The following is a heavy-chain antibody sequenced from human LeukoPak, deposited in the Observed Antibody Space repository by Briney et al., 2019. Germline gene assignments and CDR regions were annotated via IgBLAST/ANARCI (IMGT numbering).Heavy chain of an antibody. J-gene: IGHJ6*03. CDR2: IYSGGTT. D-gene: IGHD3-16*01. CDR3: STSPSWGV. V-gene: IGHV3-53*01. Sequence: GGSLRLSCAASGLTVINNYMTWVRQAPGKGLEWVSVIYSGGTTHYADSVKGRFTISRDNSKNTLYLQMNSLRVDDTAVYYCSTSPSWGVWGKAPTVTVAS. CDR1: GLTVINNY.